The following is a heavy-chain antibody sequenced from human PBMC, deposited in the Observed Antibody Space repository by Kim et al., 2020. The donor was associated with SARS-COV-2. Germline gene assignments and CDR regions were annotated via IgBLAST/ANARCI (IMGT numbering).Heavy chain of an antibody. Sequence: YTDSGKGRFTISRDNSKNTLYLQMNSRRAEDTAVYYCAKPAYVWSCFDYWGQGTLVTVSS. CDR3: AKPAYVWSCFDY. V-gene: IGHV3-23*01. J-gene: IGHJ4*02. D-gene: IGHD2-21*01.